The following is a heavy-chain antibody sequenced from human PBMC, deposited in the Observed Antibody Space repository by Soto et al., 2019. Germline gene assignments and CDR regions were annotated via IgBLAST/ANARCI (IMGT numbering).Heavy chain of an antibody. D-gene: IGHD6-6*01. Sequence: GQSLKISCKGSGYSFTSYWIGWVRQMPGKGLEWMGIIYPGDSDTRYSPSFQGQVTISADKSISTAYLQWSSLKASDTAMYYCARGIEARFDAFDIWGQGTMVTVSS. CDR1: GYSFTSYW. J-gene: IGHJ3*02. CDR2: IYPGDSDT. CDR3: ARGIEARFDAFDI. V-gene: IGHV5-51*01.